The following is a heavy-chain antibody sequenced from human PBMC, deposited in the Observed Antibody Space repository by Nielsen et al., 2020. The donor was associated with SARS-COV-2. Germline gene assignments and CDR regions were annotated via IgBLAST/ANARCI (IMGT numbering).Heavy chain of an antibody. CDR2: ISWNSGSI. CDR3: AKEPGAGADYYYGMDV. CDR1: GFTFSSYA. Sequence: SLKISCAASGFTFSSYAMHWVRQAPGKGLKWVSGISWNSGSIGYADSVKGRFTISRDNAKNSLYLQMNSLRAEDTALYYCAKEPGAGADYYYGMDVWGQGTTVTVSS. J-gene: IGHJ6*02. V-gene: IGHV3-9*01. D-gene: IGHD1-26*01.